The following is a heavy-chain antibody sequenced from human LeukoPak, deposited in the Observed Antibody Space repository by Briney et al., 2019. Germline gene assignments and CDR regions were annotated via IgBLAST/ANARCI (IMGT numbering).Heavy chain of an antibody. CDR3: ARDGHSSSWYEDAFDI. CDR2: IIPILGIA. J-gene: IGHJ3*02. Sequence: GASVKVSCKASGGTFSSYAISWVRQAPGQGLEWMGRIIPILGIANYAQKFQGRVTITADKSTSTAYMELSSLRSEDTAVYYCARDGHSSSWYEDAFDIWGQGTMVTVSS. CDR1: GGTFSSYA. V-gene: IGHV1-69*04. D-gene: IGHD6-13*01.